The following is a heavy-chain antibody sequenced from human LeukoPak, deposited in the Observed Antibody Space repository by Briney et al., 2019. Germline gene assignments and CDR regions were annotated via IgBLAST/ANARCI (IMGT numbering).Heavy chain of an antibody. V-gene: IGHV1-2*02. CDR2: INPNSGGT. D-gene: IGHD3-3*02. CDR1: GYTFTGYY. Sequence: ASVRVSCKASGYTFTGYYVHWLRQAPGQGLTWMGWINPNSGGTDYGQQYQGRVTLTRDTSISTAYMELSSLTSDDSAVYYCARAFFNSGFDYWGQGTLVTVSS. J-gene: IGHJ4*02. CDR3: ARAFFNSGFDY.